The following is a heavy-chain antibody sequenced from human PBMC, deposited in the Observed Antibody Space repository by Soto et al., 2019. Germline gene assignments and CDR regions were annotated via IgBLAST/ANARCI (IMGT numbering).Heavy chain of an antibody. V-gene: IGHV3-74*01. CDR1: GFTFTNYR. Sequence: EVPLVESGGGLVQPGGSLTLSCAASGFTFTNYRMHWVRQALGKGLVWVSSIHNDGTINYADSVKGRFTISRDNAKNTLYLQMNSLRAEDTAVYYCARDFEGLGYWGRGTLVTVSS. CDR2: IHNDGTI. J-gene: IGHJ4*02. CDR3: ARDFEGLGY. D-gene: IGHD3-16*01.